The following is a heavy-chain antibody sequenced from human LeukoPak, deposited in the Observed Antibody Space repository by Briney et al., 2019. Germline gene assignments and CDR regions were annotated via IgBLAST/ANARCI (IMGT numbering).Heavy chain of an antibody. Sequence: SETLSLTCTVSGCSISRYYWSWVLEPAGKGLEWSGRIYTSGSTNYNPSLKSRVTMSVDTSKNQFSLKLSSVTAADTAVYYCARELDYYDSSGYYLYYYYYYYLDVWGKGTTVTVSS. V-gene: IGHV4-4*07. J-gene: IGHJ6*03. CDR1: GCSISRYY. CDR3: ARELDYYDSSGYYLYYYYYYYLDV. CDR2: IYTSGST. D-gene: IGHD3-22*01.